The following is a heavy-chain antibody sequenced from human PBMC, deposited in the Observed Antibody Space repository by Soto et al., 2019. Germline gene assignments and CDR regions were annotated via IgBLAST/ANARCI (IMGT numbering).Heavy chain of an antibody. J-gene: IGHJ4*02. V-gene: IGHV4-34*01. D-gene: IGHD3-22*01. CDR3: ARHVAYYYDTSSYRPYYLDY. CDR1: GGSFSGYY. Sequence: SETLSLTCAVYGGSFSGYYWSWIRQPPGKGLEWIGEINHSGSTNYNPSLKSRVTISVDTSKNQFSLKLSSVTAAGTAVYYCARHVAYYYDTSSYRPYYLDYWGQGALVTVSS. CDR2: INHSGST.